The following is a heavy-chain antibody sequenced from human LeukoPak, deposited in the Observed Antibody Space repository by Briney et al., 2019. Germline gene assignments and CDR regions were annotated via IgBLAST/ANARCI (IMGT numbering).Heavy chain of an antibody. CDR3: ARGLVVVAATPQVVMDV. D-gene: IGHD2-15*01. J-gene: IGHJ6*02. CDR1: GYTFTSYD. V-gene: IGHV1-8*01. CDR2: MNPNSGNT. Sequence: GASVKVSCKASGYTFTSYDINWVRQATGQGLEWMGWMNPNSGNTGYAQKFQGRVTMTRNTSMSTAYMELSSLRSEDTAVYYCARGLVVVAATPQVVMDVWGQGTTVTVSS.